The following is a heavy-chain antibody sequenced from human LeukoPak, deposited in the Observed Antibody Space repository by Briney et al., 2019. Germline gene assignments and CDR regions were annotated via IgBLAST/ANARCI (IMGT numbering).Heavy chain of an antibody. CDR2: INPGNGDT. CDR3: ARERWHCRVNCYSVYYYALDV. J-gene: IGHJ6*02. D-gene: IGHD2-15*01. V-gene: IGHV1-3*01. Sequence: GASVKVSCKASEYTFTDYAINWVRQAPGQRLEWLGWINPGNGDTKYSQNFQGRVTVTSDTSAATAYVELNSLTSEDTAVYYCARERWHCRVNCYSVYYYALDVWGQGTTVTVSS. CDR1: EYTFTDYA.